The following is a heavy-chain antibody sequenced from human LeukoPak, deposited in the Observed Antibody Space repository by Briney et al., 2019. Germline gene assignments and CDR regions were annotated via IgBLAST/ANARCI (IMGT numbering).Heavy chain of an antibody. V-gene: IGHV3-7*04. J-gene: IGHJ4*02. Sequence: GGSLRLSCAASGFTISSYWMSWVRQAPGKGLEWVANIKQDGSEKYYVDSVKGRFTISSDDAKNSLYLQMNSLRAEDTAVYYCARSIRGSARFDYWGQGTLVTVSS. CDR3: ARSIRGSARFDY. CDR1: GFTISSYW. CDR2: IKQDGSEK. D-gene: IGHD3-10*01.